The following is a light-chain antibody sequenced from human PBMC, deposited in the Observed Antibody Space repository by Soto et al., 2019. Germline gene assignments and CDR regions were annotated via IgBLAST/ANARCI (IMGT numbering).Light chain of an antibody. J-gene: IGLJ3*02. Sequence: QSALTQPASVSGSPGQAITISCTGSSSDVGAYNYVSWHQHHPGKVPKLMISEVSNRPSGVSNHFSGSKSGNTTSLTISGLQAEDEADYFCTSYTTSSTWVFGGGTKLTVL. CDR3: TSYTTSSTWV. CDR1: SSDVGAYNY. V-gene: IGLV2-14*01. CDR2: EVS.